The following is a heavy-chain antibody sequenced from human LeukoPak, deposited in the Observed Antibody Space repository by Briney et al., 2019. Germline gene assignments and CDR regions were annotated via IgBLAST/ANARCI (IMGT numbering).Heavy chain of an antibody. CDR2: IYHSGST. Sequence: PSGTLSLTCAVSGGSISSSNWWSWVRQPPGKGLEWIGEIYHSGSTNYNPSLKSRVTISVDTSKNQFSLKLSSVTAADTAVYYCARVPRRDGYNGDYWGQGTLVTVSS. CDR1: GGSISSSNW. J-gene: IGHJ4*02. V-gene: IGHV4-4*02. D-gene: IGHD5-24*01. CDR3: ARVPRRDGYNGDY.